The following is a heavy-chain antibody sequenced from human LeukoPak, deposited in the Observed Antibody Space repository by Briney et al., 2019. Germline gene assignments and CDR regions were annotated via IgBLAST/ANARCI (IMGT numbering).Heavy chain of an antibody. J-gene: IGHJ3*02. D-gene: IGHD2-21*01. CDR1: GFTFSSYA. CDR2: SSDSGGST. V-gene: IGHV3-23*01. CDR3: AKDTCGGGDCSWAFNI. Sequence: GGSLRLSCAASGFTFSSYAMSWVRQAPGKGLEWASSSSDSGGSTYYADSVKGRFTISRDNSKNTLYLQMNSLRAEDTAVYYCAKDTCGGGDCSWAFNIWGQGTMVTVSS.